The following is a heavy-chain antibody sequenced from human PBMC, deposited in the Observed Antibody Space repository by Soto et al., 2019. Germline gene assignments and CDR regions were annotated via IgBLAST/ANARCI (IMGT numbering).Heavy chain of an antibody. CDR1: GGSISSSSYY. V-gene: IGHV4-39*01. D-gene: IGHD3-3*01. CDR3: ARGVTSDFWSGYPFDY. J-gene: IGHJ4*02. CDR2: IYYSGST. Sequence: QLQLQESGPGLVKPSETLSLTCTVSGGSISSSSYYWGWIRQPPWKGLEWIGSIYYSGSTYYNPALKSGVTISVDTAKNQFSLQLSSVTAADTAVYYCARGVTSDFWSGYPFDYWGQGTLVTVSS.